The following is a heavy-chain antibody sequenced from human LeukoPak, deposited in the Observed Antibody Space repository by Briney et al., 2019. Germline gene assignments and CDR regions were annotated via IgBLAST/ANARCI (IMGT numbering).Heavy chain of an antibody. CDR1: GYTFTSYY. J-gene: IGHJ5*02. V-gene: IGHV1-46*01. CDR3: ARDSIGAIFGVVNNWFDP. CDR2: INPSGGST. D-gene: IGHD3-3*01. Sequence: ASVTVSCKASGYTFTSYYMHWVRQAPGQGLEWMGVINPSGGSTSYAQKFQGRVTMTRYTSTSTVYMELSSLRSEDTAVYYCARDSIGAIFGVVNNWFDPWGQGTLVTVSS.